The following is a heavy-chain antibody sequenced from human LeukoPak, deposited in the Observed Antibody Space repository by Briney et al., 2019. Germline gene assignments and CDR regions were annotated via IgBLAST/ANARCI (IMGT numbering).Heavy chain of an antibody. CDR1: GFAFSSYN. CDR2: ISSSHNYM. J-gene: IGHJ4*02. D-gene: IGHD3-16*01. V-gene: IGHV3-21*01. CDR3: VRGGGSRWFLDY. Sequence: GGSLRLSCAASGFAFSSYNINRVRQAPGKGLEWVSSISSSHNYMYYADSVKGRFTISRDNAKNSLFLQMNSLRAEDTAVYYCVRGGGSRWFLDYWGQGTLVTVSS.